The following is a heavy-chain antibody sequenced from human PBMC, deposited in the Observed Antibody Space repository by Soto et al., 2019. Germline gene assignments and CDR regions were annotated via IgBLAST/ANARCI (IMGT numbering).Heavy chain of an antibody. V-gene: IGHV1-18*01. CDR2: ISGYNGET. D-gene: IGHD3-10*01. Sequence: QVHLVQPGAEMKKPGASVKVSCKTSGYTFTNFDVTWVRQAPGQGPEWMGWISGYNGETNYAQKFQCRVTMTTDPSTSTAYMELRNLMSDDTAVYYCARGGSGDLDYWGQGSLVTVS. CDR1: GYTFTNFD. J-gene: IGHJ4*02. CDR3: ARGGSGDLDY.